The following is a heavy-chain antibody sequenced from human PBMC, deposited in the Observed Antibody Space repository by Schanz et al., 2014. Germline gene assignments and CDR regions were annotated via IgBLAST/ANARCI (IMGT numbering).Heavy chain of an antibody. Sequence: QVHFVESGGGLVKPGGSLRLSCAASGLTFSDYYMSWIRQAPGKGLEWVSYISSSSSYTNYADSVKGRFTISRDNAKNSLYLQMNSLRAEDTAVYYCARLDSSSWYPRYWGQGTLVTVSS. CDR2: ISSSSSYT. CDR3: ARLDSSSWYPRY. V-gene: IGHV3-11*05. D-gene: IGHD6-13*01. J-gene: IGHJ4*02. CDR1: GLTFSDYY.